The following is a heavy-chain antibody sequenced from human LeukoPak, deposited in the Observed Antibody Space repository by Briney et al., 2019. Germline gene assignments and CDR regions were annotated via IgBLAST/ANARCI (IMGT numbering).Heavy chain of an antibody. D-gene: IGHD6-19*01. V-gene: IGHV3-20*04. CDR1: GFTFDDYG. CDR3: AKDAIPGQWLVRDRYYFDY. Sequence: RPGGSLRLSCAASGFTFDDYGMSWVRQAPGKGLEWVSGINWNGGSTGYADSVKGRFTISRDNAKNSLYLQMNSLRAEDMALYYCAKDAIPGQWLVRDRYYFDYWGQGTLVTVSS. J-gene: IGHJ4*02. CDR2: INWNGGST.